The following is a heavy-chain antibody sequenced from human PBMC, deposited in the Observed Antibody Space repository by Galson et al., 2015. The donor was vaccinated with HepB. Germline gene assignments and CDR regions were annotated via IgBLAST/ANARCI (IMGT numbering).Heavy chain of an antibody. V-gene: IGHV1-2*02. Sequence: SVKVSCKASGYTFTGYYMHWVRQAPGQGLEWMGWINPNSGGTNYAQKFQGRVTMTRDTSISTAYMELSRLRSDDTAVYYCAAYYYNSSGYYNFDYWGQGTLVTVSS. D-gene: IGHD3-22*01. CDR3: AAYYYNSSGYYNFDY. CDR2: INPNSGGT. CDR1: GYTFTGYY. J-gene: IGHJ4*02.